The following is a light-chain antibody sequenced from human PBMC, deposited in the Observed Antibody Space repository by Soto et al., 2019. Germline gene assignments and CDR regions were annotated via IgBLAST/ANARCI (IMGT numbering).Light chain of an antibody. CDR2: EVT. CDR1: SSDVGGYNY. V-gene: IGLV2-8*01. J-gene: IGLJ3*02. Sequence: QSALTQPPSASGSPGQSVTISCTGTSSDVGGYNYVSWYQQHPGKAPKLIIYEVTTRSSGVPDRFSGSKSGNTASLTVSGLQAEDEADYYCCSYAGTNRPLFGGGPKLTVL. CDR3: CSYAGTNRPL.